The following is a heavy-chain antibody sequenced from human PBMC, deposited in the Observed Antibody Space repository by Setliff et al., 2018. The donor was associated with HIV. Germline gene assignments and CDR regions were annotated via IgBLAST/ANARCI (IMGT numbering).Heavy chain of an antibody. J-gene: IGHJ3*02. V-gene: IGHV4-34*01. Sequence: SETLSLTCAVYGGSFSDNYWSWIRQSPGKGLEWIGEINHSGRTKYSPSLRSRVSISVDTSKTQFSLKLSSVTAADTAVYYCAAVKDYYDSSGVEAFDIWGQGTMVTV. CDR3: AAVKDYYDSSGVEAFDI. D-gene: IGHD3-22*01. CDR1: GGSFSDNY. CDR2: INHSGRT.